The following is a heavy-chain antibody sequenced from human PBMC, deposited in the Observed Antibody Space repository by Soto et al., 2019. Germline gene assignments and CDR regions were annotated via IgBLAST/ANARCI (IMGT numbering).Heavy chain of an antibody. CDR2: IRSNTFGGTT. J-gene: IGHJ4*02. CDR1: GFSFGDYA. CDR3: TRYRDILTGYYSPNSFDY. V-gene: IGHV3-49*03. D-gene: IGHD3-9*01. Sequence: PGGSLRLSCTASGFSFGDYAMGWFRRAPGKGLEWVGFIRSNTFGGTTVYAASVKGRFTISRDDSKSIAYLQMNSLKTEDTAMYYCTRYRDILTGYYSPNSFDYWGQGALVTVSS.